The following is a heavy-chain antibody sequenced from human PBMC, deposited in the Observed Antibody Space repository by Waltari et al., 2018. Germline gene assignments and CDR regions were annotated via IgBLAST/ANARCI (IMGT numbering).Heavy chain of an antibody. CDR1: GSSFPNPW. V-gene: IGHV5-51*01. CDR2: IYPGDSDT. J-gene: IGHJ4*02. Sequence: EVQLVQSGAVVNNPAESLKISCKDSGSSFPNPWIGRVRQLPGKGLEWMGIIYPGDSDTRYSPSFQGQVTISADKSISTAYLQWSSLKASDTALYYCARGLLVHHPFDYWGQGTLVTVSS. CDR3: ARGLLVHHPFDY. D-gene: IGHD6-13*01.